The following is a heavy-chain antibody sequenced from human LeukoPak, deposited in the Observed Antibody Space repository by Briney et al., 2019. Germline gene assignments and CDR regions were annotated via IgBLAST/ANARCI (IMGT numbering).Heavy chain of an antibody. Sequence: SETLSLTCTVSDDSISSSSYYWGWIRQPPGKGLEWIGNIYYSGSTYYNPSLKSRITISVDTSKNQFSLKLSSVTAADTAVYYCARSPILTGYYRPSFFVYWGQGTLVTVSS. CDR2: IYYSGST. D-gene: IGHD3-9*01. J-gene: IGHJ4*02. CDR1: DDSISSSSYY. CDR3: ARSPILTGYYRPSFFVY. V-gene: IGHV4-39*01.